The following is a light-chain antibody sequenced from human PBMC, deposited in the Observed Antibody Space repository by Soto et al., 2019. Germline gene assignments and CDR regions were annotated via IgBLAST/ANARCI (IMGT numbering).Light chain of an antibody. CDR1: SSDVGGYNY. J-gene: IGLJ2*01. CDR3: ISYTSSSTRV. V-gene: IGLV2-14*01. CDR2: DVS. Sequence: QSALTQPASVSGSPGQSITISCTGTSSDVGGYNYVSWYQQHPDKAPKLMIYDVSNRPSGVSNRFSGSKSGNTASLTISGLQAEDEADYYCISYTSSSTRVFGGGTKLTVL.